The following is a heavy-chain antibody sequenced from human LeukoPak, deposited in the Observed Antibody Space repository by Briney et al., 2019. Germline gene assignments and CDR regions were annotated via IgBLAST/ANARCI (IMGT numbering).Heavy chain of an antibody. Sequence: SETLSLTCAVYGGSFSGYHWSWIRQSPGKGLEWIGEINHSASNSGGTNYNPSLKSRVTISLDTSKNQFSLKLSSVTAADTAVYYCARESIAARNKARDAFDIWGQGTMVTVSS. CDR2: INHSASNSGGT. CDR1: GGSFSGYH. J-gene: IGHJ3*02. V-gene: IGHV4-34*01. D-gene: IGHD6-6*01. CDR3: ARESIAARNKARDAFDI.